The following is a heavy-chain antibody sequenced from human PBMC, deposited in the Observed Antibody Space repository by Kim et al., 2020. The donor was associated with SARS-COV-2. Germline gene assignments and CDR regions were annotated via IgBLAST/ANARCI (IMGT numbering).Heavy chain of an antibody. Sequence: GESLKISCETSGYSFPNYYVGLVRQMPGKGLEWMGIIYPGDAETTYSPSFQGQVTISADKSINTVYLKWISLKASDTAIYYCARQWPTGTTRGGLDSWGQGTLVSGST. CDR3: ARQWPTGTTRGGLDS. J-gene: IGHJ4*02. CDR1: GYSFPNYY. CDR2: IYPGDAET. V-gene: IGHV5-51*01. D-gene: IGHD1-1*01.